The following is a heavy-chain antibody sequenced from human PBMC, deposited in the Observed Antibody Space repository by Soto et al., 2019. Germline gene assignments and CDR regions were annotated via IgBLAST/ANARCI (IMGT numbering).Heavy chain of an antibody. CDR3: ARVLAVAGTYDAFDI. D-gene: IGHD6-19*01. CDR2: ISAYNGNT. Sequence: ASVKVTCKACGYTFTSYGISWVRQAPGQGLEWMGWISAYNGNTNYAQKLQGRVTMTTDTSTSTAYMELRSLRSDDTAVYYCARVLAVAGTYDAFDIWGQGTMVTVSS. V-gene: IGHV1-18*01. CDR1: GYTFTSYG. J-gene: IGHJ3*02.